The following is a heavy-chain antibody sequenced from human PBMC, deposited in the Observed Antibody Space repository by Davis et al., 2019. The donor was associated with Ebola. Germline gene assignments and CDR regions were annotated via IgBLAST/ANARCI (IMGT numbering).Heavy chain of an antibody. J-gene: IGHJ4*02. CDR3: AREAKSTRYGSDY. CDR1: GYTFTGYY. Sequence: ASVKVSCKASGYTFTGYYMHWVRQAPGQGLEWMGWINPNSGGTNYAQKFQGRVTMTRDTSISTAYMELSRLRSDDTAVYYCAREAKSTRYGSDYWGQGTLVTVSS. V-gene: IGHV1-2*02. D-gene: IGHD3-10*01. CDR2: INPNSGGT.